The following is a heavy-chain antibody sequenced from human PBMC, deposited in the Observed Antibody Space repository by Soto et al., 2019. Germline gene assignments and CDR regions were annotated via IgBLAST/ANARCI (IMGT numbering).Heavy chain of an antibody. CDR1: GYTFTNYD. D-gene: IGHD6-19*01. J-gene: IGHJ4*02. CDR2: MDPNSGNT. V-gene: IGHV1-8*01. CDR3: ARGRGWRDY. Sequence: QVQLVQSGAEVKKPGASVKVSCKASGYTFTNYDINWVRQAPGQGLEWMGWMDPNSGNTDYAQKFQGRVTITRNTSISTAYLELSSLSSEDTAVYYCARGRGWRDYWGQGTLVTVS.